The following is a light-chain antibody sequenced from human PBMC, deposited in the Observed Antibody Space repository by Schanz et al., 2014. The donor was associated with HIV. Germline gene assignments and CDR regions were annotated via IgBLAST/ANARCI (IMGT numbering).Light chain of an antibody. CDR1: SSDVGGYNY. V-gene: IGLV2-14*01. J-gene: IGLJ3*02. CDR3: ATWDDSLDGWV. Sequence: QSALTQPASVSGSPGQSITISCTGTSSDVGGYNYVAWYQQHAGKAPKLMIFDVSNRPSGVSYRFSGSKSGNTASLTISGLQAEDEADYFCATWDDSLDGWVFGGGTKLTVL. CDR2: DVS.